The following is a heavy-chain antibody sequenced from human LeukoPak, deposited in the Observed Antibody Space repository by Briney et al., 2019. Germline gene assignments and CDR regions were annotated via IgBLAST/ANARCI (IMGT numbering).Heavy chain of an antibody. CDR3: ARGGWYARD. CDR2: IKQDGSEK. Sequence: GGSLRLSCAASGFTFSSHWMSWVRQAPGKGLEWVANIKQDGSEKYYVDSVKGRFTISRDNAKNSLYLQMNSLRAEDTAVYYCARGGWYARDWGQGTLVTVSS. J-gene: IGHJ4*02. D-gene: IGHD6-19*01. CDR1: GFTFSSHW. V-gene: IGHV3-7*01.